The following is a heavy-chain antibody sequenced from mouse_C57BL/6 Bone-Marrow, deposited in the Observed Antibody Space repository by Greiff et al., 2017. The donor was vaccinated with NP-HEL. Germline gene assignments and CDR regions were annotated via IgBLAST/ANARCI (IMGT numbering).Heavy chain of an antibody. D-gene: IGHD1-1*01. J-gene: IGHJ2*01. CDR3: ARYHYGSSDY. Sequence: EVKVVESVAELVRPGASVKLSCTASGFTIKNTYMHWVKQRPEQGLEWIGRIDPANGNTKYVPKFQGKATITADTSSNTAYLQLSSLTSEDTAIYYCARYHYGSSDYWGQGTTLTVAS. CDR2: IDPANGNT. CDR1: GFTIKNTY. V-gene: IGHV14-3*01.